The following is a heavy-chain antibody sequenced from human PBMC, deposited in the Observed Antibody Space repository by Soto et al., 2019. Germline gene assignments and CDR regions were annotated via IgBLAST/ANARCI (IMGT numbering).Heavy chain of an antibody. J-gene: IGHJ4*02. CDR2: IQYGAST. CDR1: GVSVSSGDHY. V-gene: IGHV4-30-4*01. CDR3: ARGRGYGYGIDY. Sequence: QVQLQESGPGLVKPSQTLSLTCTVSGVSVSSGDHYWSWLRQPPGKGLESIVYIQYGASTYYNPSLTSRTTLSVYTSKNQFSLMLRSVTAADTAVYYCARGRGYGYGIDYWGQGTLVTVSS. D-gene: IGHD5-18*01.